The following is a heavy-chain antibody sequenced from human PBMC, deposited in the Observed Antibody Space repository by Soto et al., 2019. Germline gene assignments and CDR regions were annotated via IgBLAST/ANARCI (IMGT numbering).Heavy chain of an antibody. CDR2: IYFDGITT. D-gene: IGHD1-26*01. V-gene: IGHV3-74*01. CDR3: ARGGAMGVDY. J-gene: IGHJ4*02. Sequence: GGSLRLSCTASGLTSNPHWRHWVRQAPGKGLVGVSRIYFDGITTNDSDSVKGRLTVSRDNAKNTVYLHVNTLRDEDTAVYYCARGGAMGVDYWGQGTLVTVSS. CDR1: GLTSNPHW.